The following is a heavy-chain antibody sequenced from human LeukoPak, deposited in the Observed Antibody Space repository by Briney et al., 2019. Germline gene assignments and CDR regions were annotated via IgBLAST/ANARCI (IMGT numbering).Heavy chain of an antibody. CDR1: GFTFSSYG. CDR3: ARASFPYSGSYLIDY. Sequence: PGRSLRLSCAASGFTFSSYGMHWVRQAPGKGLEWVAVIWYDGSNKYYADSVKGRFTISRDNSKNTLYLQMNSLRAEDTAVHYCARASFPYSGSYLIDYWGQGTLVTVSS. D-gene: IGHD1-26*01. J-gene: IGHJ4*02. V-gene: IGHV3-33*01. CDR2: IWYDGSNK.